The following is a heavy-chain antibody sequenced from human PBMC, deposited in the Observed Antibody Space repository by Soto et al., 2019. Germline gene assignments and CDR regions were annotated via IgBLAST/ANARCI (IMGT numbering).Heavy chain of an antibody. D-gene: IGHD3-3*01. V-gene: IGHV1-18*04. CDR2: ISGYNGNI. Sequence: QVQLVQSGAEVKKPGASVKVSCKASGYTFSSYGISWVRQAPEQGLEWMGRISGYNGNINYAQKFQGRVIMTTDTSTSTAYLELRSLRSDDTAVYYCARITILGLPWDSWGQGTLVTVSS. CDR3: ARITILGLPWDS. CDR1: GYTFSSYG. J-gene: IGHJ4*02.